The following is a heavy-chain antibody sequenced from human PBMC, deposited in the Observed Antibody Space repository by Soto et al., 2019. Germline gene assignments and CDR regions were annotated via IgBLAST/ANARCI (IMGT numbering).Heavy chain of an antibody. D-gene: IGHD6-13*01. Sequence: QVQLGQSGAEVKKPGSSVKVSCKASGGTVSSYTISWVRQAPGQVLEWMGGIVPIFGMVNYAQRFQGRLTITADRSTSTAYMELSGLKSEDTAVYYCATRGGQEQPFVDYWGQGTLVTVSS. V-gene: IGHV1-69*17. CDR1: GGTVSSYT. CDR3: ATRGGQEQPFVDY. CDR2: IVPIFGMV. J-gene: IGHJ4*02.